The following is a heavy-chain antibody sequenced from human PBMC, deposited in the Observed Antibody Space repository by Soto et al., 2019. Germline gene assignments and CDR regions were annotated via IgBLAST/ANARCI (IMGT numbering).Heavy chain of an antibody. J-gene: IGHJ3*02. CDR1: GGSVSSGSYY. CDR3: ARGGVPVKGAFDI. V-gene: IGHV4-61*01. D-gene: IGHD4-17*01. CDR2: IYYSGST. Sequence: QVQLQESGPGLVKPSETLSLTCTVSGGSVSSGSYYWSWIRQPPGKGLEWIGYIYYSGSTNYNPSLKSRVTISVDTSKNQFSLKLSSVTAADTAVYYCARGGVPVKGAFDIWGQGTMVTVSS.